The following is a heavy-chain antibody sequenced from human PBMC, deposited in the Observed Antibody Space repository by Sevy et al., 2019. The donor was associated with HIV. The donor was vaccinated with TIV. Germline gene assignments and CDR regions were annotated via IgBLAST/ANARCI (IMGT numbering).Heavy chain of an antibody. V-gene: IGHV3-30*18. CDR2: IPDDGSSK. D-gene: IGHD3-22*01. CDR1: GFTFSSYA. Sequence: GGSLRLSCAASGFTFSSYAMHWVRQAPGKGLEWVAAIPDDGSSKYYADSVKGRLTISRDNSKNKLYLQMNSLRAEDSALYDGAKGQTDYYDTSGPVDYWGQGTLVTVSS. CDR3: AKGQTDYYDTSGPVDY. J-gene: IGHJ4*02.